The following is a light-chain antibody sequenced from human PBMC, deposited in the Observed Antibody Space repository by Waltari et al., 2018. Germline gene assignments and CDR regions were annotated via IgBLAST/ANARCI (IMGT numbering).Light chain of an antibody. J-gene: IGKJ2*01. CDR2: AAS. CDR3: QQSYSTPYA. V-gene: IGKV1-39*01. CDR1: QGISSY. Sequence: DIQMTQSPSSLSASVGDRVTITCRASQGISSYLNWYQQKPGKAPKLLIYAASSLQSRVPSRFIGSGSGTDFTLTISSLQPEDFATYYCQQSYSTPYAFGQGTKLESK.